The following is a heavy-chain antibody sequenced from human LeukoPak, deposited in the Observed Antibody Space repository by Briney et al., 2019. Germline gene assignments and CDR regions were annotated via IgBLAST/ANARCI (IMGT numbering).Heavy chain of an antibody. Sequence: ASVKISCKASGYTFRGNYIHWLRQAPGQVLEWMGWIDANNGDTKSAQKFQGRVTMSRDTSISTAYMDLSSLSPDDAAVYYCARDPSSVTLYFFDYWGQGTLVTVSS. CDR2: IDANNGDT. V-gene: IGHV1-2*02. CDR3: ARDPSSVTLYFFDY. CDR1: GYTFRGNY. D-gene: IGHD4-11*01. J-gene: IGHJ4*02.